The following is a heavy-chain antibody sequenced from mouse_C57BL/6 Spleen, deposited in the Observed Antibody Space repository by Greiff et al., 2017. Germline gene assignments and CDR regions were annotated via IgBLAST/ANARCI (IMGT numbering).Heavy chain of an antibody. CDR1: GFTFSSYG. J-gene: IGHJ1*03. V-gene: IGHV5-6*02. CDR2: ISSGGSYT. D-gene: IGHD1-1*01. CDR3: ARRRSYADGYFDV. Sequence: EVKVIESGGDLVKPGGSLKLSCAASGFTFSSYGMSWVRQTPDKRLEWVATISSGGSYTYYPDSVKGRFTISRDNAKNTLYLQMSSLKSEDTARYYGARRRSYADGYFDVWGTGTTVTVSS.